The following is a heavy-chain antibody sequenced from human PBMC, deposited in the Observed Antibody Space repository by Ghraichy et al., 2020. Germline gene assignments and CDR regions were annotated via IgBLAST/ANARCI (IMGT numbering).Heavy chain of an antibody. V-gene: IGHV6-1*01. CDR1: GERGERKSED. J-gene: IGHJ6*02. Sequence: SQTLTLPCAISGERGERKSEDWNWIRQSPSRGLEWLGSTYSGSKWYNDYAVSVKSRITIKPDTSKNQFSLQLNFVTPEDTAVYYCARVAGYYGMDVWGQETTVTVSS. CDR3: ARVAGYYGMDV. CDR2: TYSGSKWYN.